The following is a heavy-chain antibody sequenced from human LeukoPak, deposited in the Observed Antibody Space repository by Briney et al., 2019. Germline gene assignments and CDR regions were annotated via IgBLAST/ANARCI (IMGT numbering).Heavy chain of an antibody. CDR3: ARDPGYCSSSNCYTYSFAF. CDR2: IYYSGST. J-gene: IGHJ3*01. Sequence: PPETLSLTCTVSGGSISSYYWSWIREPPGQGQEWIGYIYYSGSTNYNPSLKSRVTISVDTSKNQFSLRLSFVTAADTAVYYCARDPGYCSSSNCYTYSFAFWGQGTMVTVSS. CDR1: GGSISSYY. V-gene: IGHV4-59*12. D-gene: IGHD2-2*02.